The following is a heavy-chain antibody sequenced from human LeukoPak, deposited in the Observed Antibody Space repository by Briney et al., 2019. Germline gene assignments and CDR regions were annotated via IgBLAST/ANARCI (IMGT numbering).Heavy chain of an antibody. Sequence: PGGSLGLSCAASGFTFSDYYMSWIRQAPGKGLEWVSYISSSGSTIYYADSVKGRFTISRDNAKNSLYLQMNSLRAEDTAVYYCARDFWGLTKYSSSSWFDPWGQGTLVTVSS. D-gene: IGHD6-6*01. CDR2: ISSSGSTI. J-gene: IGHJ5*02. CDR1: GFTFSDYY. V-gene: IGHV3-11*04. CDR3: ARDFWGLTKYSSSSWFDP.